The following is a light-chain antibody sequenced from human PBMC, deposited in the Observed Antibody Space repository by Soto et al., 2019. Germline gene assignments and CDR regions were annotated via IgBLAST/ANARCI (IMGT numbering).Light chain of an antibody. CDR1: QSIDSH. V-gene: IGKV3D-15*01. J-gene: IGKJ5*01. CDR2: GAS. Sequence: EIVMTQSPATLSVSPGERAALSCRASQSIDSHLAWYQQRPGQAPRLLIYGASTRATGIPARFSGSGSGTEFTLSISSLQSEDFAVYYCKQYKEWPPFTFGQGTRLEIK. CDR3: KQYKEWPPFT.